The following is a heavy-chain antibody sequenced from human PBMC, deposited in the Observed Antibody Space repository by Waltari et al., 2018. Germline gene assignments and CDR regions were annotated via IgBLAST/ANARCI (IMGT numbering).Heavy chain of an antibody. Sequence: EVQLVESGGGLVKPGGSLRLSCAASGFTFSSYSMTWVRQAPGKGLEWVSSISSSSSYIYYADSVKGRFTISRDNAKNSLYLQMNSLRAEDTAVYYCASLSSSWYDYWGQGTLVTVSS. V-gene: IGHV3-21*01. CDR2: ISSSSSYI. J-gene: IGHJ4*02. CDR1: GFTFSSYS. D-gene: IGHD6-13*01. CDR3: ASLSSSWYDY.